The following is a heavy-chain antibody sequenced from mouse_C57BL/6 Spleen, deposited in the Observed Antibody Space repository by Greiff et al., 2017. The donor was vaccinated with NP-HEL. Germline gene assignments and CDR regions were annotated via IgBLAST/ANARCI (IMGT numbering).Heavy chain of an antibody. CDR1: GYSITSGYY. V-gene: IGHV3-6*01. J-gene: IGHJ4*01. D-gene: IGHD1-3*01. CDR2: ISYDGSN. Sequence: VQLKESGPGLVKPSQSLSLTCSVTGYSITSGYYWNWIRQFPGNKLEWMGYISYDGSNNYNPSLKNRISITRDTSKNQFFLKLNSVTTEDTATYYCARDQESLDYWGQGTSVTVSS. CDR3: ARDQESLDY.